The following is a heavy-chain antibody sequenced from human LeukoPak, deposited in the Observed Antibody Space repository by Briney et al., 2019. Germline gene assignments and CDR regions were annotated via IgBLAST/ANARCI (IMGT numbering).Heavy chain of an antibody. D-gene: IGHD3-22*01. J-gene: IGHJ4*02. CDR3: SRGQFRLGQYDSSAFDY. V-gene: IGHV3-43*01. CDR2: ISWDGSDT. Sequence: GGSLRLSCAASGFTFDDYTMHWVRQAPGKGLEWVSLISWDGSDTYYADSVKGRFTISRDNSKNTLYLQTNSLRSEDTAVYYCSRGQFRLGQYDSSAFDYWGQGTLVTVSS. CDR1: GFTFDDYT.